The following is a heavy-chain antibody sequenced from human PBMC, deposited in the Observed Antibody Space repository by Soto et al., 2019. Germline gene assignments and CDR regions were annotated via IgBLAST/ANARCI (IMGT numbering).Heavy chain of an antibody. Sequence: GGSLRLSCAASGFTFSSYGMHWVRQAPGKGLEWVAVIWYDGSNKYYADTVKGRFTNSRDNSKKTQNLKMKNLRAEDTAVYYCARAGYCISTSCAISDYYYYGMDVWGQGTTVTVSS. V-gene: IGHV3-33*01. D-gene: IGHD2-2*01. J-gene: IGHJ6*02. CDR2: IWYDGSNK. CDR3: ARAGYCISTSCAISDYYYYGMDV. CDR1: GFTFSSYG.